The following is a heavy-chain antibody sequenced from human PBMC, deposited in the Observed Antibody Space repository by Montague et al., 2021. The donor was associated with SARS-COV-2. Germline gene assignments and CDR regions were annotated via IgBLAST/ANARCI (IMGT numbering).Heavy chain of an antibody. Sequence: PALVKPTQTLTLTCTFSGFSLITSGMCVTWIRQPPGKALEWLALIDWNDDKYYSTSLKTRLTISKDTSKNQVVLTMTNMDPVDIATYYCARMGMCFPFGGVYGAFDIWGQGTMVTVSS. J-gene: IGHJ3*02. CDR3: ARMGMCFPFGGVYGAFDI. CDR1: GFSLITSGMC. CDR2: IDWNDDK. D-gene: IGHD3-16*01. V-gene: IGHV2-70*01.